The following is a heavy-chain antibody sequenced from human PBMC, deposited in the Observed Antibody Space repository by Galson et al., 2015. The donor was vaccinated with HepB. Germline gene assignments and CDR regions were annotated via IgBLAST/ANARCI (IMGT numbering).Heavy chain of an antibody. Sequence: ETLSLTCGVYGGSFSGYYWSWIRQPPGKGLEWIGEINHSGSTTYNPSLKSRVTISVDMSKNQFSLKLSSVTAADTAIYYCARLGRGFVAVLPTAHFDFWGQGTLVSVSS. CDR1: GGSFSGYY. CDR2: INHSGST. J-gene: IGHJ4*02. D-gene: IGHD2-2*01. V-gene: IGHV4-34*01. CDR3: ARLGRGFVAVLPTAHFDF.